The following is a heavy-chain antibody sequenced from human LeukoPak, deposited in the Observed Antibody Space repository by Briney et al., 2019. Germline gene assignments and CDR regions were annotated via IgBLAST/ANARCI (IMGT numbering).Heavy chain of an antibody. D-gene: IGHD4-11*01. Sequence: GGSLRLSCAASGFTFSDYYMSWIRQAPGKGLEWVSYISSSGTTISYTDSVKGRFTISRDNAKNSLYLQMNSLRAEDTAVYYCARDRYSNSFYYYYAMDVWGQGTTVTVSS. CDR2: ISSSGTTI. J-gene: IGHJ6*02. V-gene: IGHV3-11*01. CDR3: ARDRYSNSFYYYYAMDV. CDR1: GFTFSDYY.